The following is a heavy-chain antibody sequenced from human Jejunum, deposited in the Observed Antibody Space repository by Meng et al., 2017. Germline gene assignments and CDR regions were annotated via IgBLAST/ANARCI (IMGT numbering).Heavy chain of an antibody. CDR2: ISGSGDST. J-gene: IGHJ4*02. D-gene: IGHD2-15*01. V-gene: IGHV3-23*01. Sequence: GESLKISCAASGFTFVSYAMSWVRQAPGKGLEWVAAISGSGDSTFYADSVKGRFTISRDNSKNTQYLQVNSLRAEDTAVYYCAKVGYCSGTSCRFFDYWGQGTLVTVSS. CDR3: AKVGYCSGTSCRFFDY. CDR1: GFTFVSYA.